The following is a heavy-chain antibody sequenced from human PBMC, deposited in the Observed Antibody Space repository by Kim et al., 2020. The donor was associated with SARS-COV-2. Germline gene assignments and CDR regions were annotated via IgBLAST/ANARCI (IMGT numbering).Heavy chain of an antibody. CDR3: ARDIGWGQSDN. V-gene: IGHV3-74*01. J-gene: IGHJ4*02. CDR2: INTDGATT. Sequence: GGSLRLSCEASGFTFTGHWMHWFRQTPEKGLEWLARINTDGATTGYADSVTGRFTISRDNAKTTLFLQMNSLRVEDTAVYYCARDIGWGQSDNGGQGTPVTVSS. CDR1: GFTFTGHW. D-gene: IGHD7-27*01.